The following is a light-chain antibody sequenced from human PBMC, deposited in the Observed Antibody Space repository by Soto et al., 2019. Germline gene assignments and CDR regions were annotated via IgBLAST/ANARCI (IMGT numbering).Light chain of an antibody. CDR1: SSDVGGYNY. Sequence: QSALTQPASVSGSPGQSITISCSGTSSDVGGYNYVSWYQQHPGKAPKLIVYEVSNRPSGVSNRFSGSKSGNTASLIISGLQADDEAEYYCTSFTFSSTLVFGTGTKVTVL. J-gene: IGLJ1*01. CDR2: EVS. CDR3: TSFTFSSTLV. V-gene: IGLV2-14*01.